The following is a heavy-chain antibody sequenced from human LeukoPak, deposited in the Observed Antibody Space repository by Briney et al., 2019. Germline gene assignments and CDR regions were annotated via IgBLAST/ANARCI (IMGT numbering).Heavy chain of an antibody. CDR1: GFTMSNNY. V-gene: IGHV3-66*01. Sequence: GGSLRLSCAASGFTMSNNYMSWVRQAPGKGPEWVSVIYDGGITYYTDSVKGRFTISRDDFKNTLHLQMNSLRVDDTAVYYCARDRDYSGSGSPDSWGQGTLVTVSS. CDR2: IYDGGIT. CDR3: ARDRDYSGSGSPDS. J-gene: IGHJ4*02. D-gene: IGHD3-10*01.